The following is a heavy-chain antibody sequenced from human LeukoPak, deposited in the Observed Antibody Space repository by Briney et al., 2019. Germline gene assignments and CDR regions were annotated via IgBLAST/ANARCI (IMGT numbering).Heavy chain of an antibody. D-gene: IGHD6-19*01. CDR2: ISYDGSNK. Sequence: GRSLRLSCATSGFTFSSYAMHWVRQAPGKGLEWVAVISYDGSNKYYADSVKGRFTISRDNSKNTLYLQMNSLRAEDTAVYYCARATAVAGEFDYWGQGTLVTVSS. CDR1: GFTFSSYA. CDR3: ARATAVAGEFDY. J-gene: IGHJ4*02. V-gene: IGHV3-30*04.